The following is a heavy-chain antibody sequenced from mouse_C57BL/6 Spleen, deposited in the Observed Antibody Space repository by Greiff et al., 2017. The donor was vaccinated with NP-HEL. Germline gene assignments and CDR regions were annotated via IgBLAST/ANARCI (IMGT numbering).Heavy chain of an antibody. J-gene: IGHJ3*01. CDR3: AIYDYGEGPWFAY. CDR2: IYPGGGYT. D-gene: IGHD2-4*01. V-gene: IGHV1-63*01. Sequence: QVQLQQSGAELVRPGTSVKMSCKASGYTFTNYWIGWAKQRPGHGLEWIGDIYPGGGYTNYNEKFKGKATLTADKSSSTAYMQFSSLTSEDSAIYYCAIYDYGEGPWFAYWGQGTLVTVSA. CDR1: GYTFTNYW.